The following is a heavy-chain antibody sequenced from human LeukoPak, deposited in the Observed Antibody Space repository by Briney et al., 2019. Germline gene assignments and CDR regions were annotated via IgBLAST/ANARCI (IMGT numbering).Heavy chain of an antibody. CDR2: INHSGST. D-gene: IGHD6-13*01. CDR3: ARSRIPAPGPTH. Sequence: SETLSLTCAVYSGSFSDYSWNWIRQPPGKGLEWIGEINHSGSTNYNPSLKSRVTISVDPSKNQFSLKLSSVTAVDTAVYYCARSRIPAPGPTHWGQGTLVTVSS. CDR1: SGSFSDYS. J-gene: IGHJ4*02. V-gene: IGHV4-34*01.